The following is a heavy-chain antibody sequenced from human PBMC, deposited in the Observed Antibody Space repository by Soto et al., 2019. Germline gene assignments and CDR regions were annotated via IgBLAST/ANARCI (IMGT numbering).Heavy chain of an antibody. CDR1: GGSISSHY. D-gene: IGHD7-27*01. CDR3: AKSGSRLGIGDNWFDP. CDR2: IYYSGTT. J-gene: IGHJ5*02. V-gene: IGHV4-59*11. Sequence: QVQLQVSGPGLVNPSETLSLTCTVSGGSISSHYWSWIRQPPGKGLEWIGYIYYSGTTHYSPSLKSRVTISIDTSKKQFSLRLTSVTAADTALYYCAKSGSRLGIGDNWFDPWGQGALVTVSP.